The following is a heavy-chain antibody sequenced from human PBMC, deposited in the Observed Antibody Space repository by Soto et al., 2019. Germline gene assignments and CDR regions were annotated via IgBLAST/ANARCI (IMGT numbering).Heavy chain of an antibody. J-gene: IGHJ4*02. Sequence: SETLSLTCAVSGGSISSSNWWSWVRQPPGKGLEWIGEIYHSGSTNYNPSLKSRVTISVDKSKNQFSLKLSSVTAADTAVYYCARDETALYSSSWTFYYWGQGTLVTVSS. CDR2: IYHSGST. CDR3: ARDETALYSSSWTFYY. D-gene: IGHD6-13*01. V-gene: IGHV4-4*02. CDR1: GGSISSSNW.